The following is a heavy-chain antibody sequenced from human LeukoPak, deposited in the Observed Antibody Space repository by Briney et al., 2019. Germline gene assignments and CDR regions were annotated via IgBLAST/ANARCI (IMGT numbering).Heavy chain of an antibody. CDR2: INPGNGDT. CDR1: GYTFTNYA. D-gene: IGHD2-15*01. Sequence: ASVKVSCTGSGYTFTNYAVHWVRQAHGQRLEWLGWINPGNGDTKYSQNFQGRVTVTSDTSAATAYVELNSLTSEDTAVYYCARERWHCRVNCYSVYYYALDVWGQGTTVTVSS. J-gene: IGHJ6*02. V-gene: IGHV1-3*01. CDR3: ARERWHCRVNCYSVYYYALDV.